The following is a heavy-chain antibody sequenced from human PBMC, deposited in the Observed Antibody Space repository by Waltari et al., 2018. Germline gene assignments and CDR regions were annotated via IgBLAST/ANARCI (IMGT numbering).Heavy chain of an antibody. CDR3: AKISSVHDSSGYKGRNAFDI. D-gene: IGHD3-22*01. Sequence: EVQLLESGGGLVQPGGSLRLSCAASGFTFRSYAMSWVRQDPAKGLEGVSAISGIGGSTYYADSVKGRFTISRDNSKNTLYLQMNSLRAEDTAVYYCAKISSVHDSSGYKGRNAFDIWGQGTMVTVSS. CDR1: GFTFRSYA. CDR2: ISGIGGST. V-gene: IGHV3-23*01. J-gene: IGHJ3*02.